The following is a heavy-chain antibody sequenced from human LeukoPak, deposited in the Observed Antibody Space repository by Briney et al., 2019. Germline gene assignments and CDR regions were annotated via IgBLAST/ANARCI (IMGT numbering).Heavy chain of an antibody. V-gene: IGHV4-59*08. Sequence: PSETLSLTCTVSGGSISSYYWSWIRQPPGKGLEWIGYIYYSGSTNYNPSLKSRVTISVDTSKNQFSLKLSSVTAADTAVYYCARHVFHDEMDPFGRYYGDYDDYYYGMDVWGQGTTVTVSS. CDR3: ARHVFHDEMDPFGRYYGDYDDYYYGMDV. J-gene: IGHJ6*02. CDR2: IYYSGST. D-gene: IGHD4-17*01. CDR1: GGSISSYY.